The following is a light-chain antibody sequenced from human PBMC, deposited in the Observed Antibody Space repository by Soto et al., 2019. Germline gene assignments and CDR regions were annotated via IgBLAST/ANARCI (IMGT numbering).Light chain of an antibody. CDR2: DAS. Sequence: EIVLTQSPATLSLSPGERATLSCRASQSVSSYLAWYQQKPGQAPRLLIYDASNRATGIPARFSGSGSGTDFTLTISSPEPEDFAVYYCQQRSNFGQGTRLEIK. CDR1: QSVSSY. J-gene: IGKJ5*01. V-gene: IGKV3-11*01. CDR3: QQRSN.